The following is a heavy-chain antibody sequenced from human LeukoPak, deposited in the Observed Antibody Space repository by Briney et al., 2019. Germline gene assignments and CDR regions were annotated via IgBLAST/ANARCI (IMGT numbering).Heavy chain of an antibody. D-gene: IGHD6-19*01. J-gene: IGHJ4*02. Sequence: GSLRLSCAASGFTFSKYWMLWVRQAPGKGLESVSRINTEGTVTTYADSVKGRFTVSRDNADNTMFLQMNSVRDEDTAVYYCATKQWLAPPPDSWGQGTPVTVSS. CDR1: GFTFSKYW. V-gene: IGHV3-74*01. CDR2: INTEGTVT. CDR3: ATKQWLAPPPDS.